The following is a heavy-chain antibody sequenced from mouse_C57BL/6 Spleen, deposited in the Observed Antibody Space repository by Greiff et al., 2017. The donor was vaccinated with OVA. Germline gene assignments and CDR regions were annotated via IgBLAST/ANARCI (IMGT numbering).Heavy chain of an antibody. J-gene: IGHJ4*01. CDR2: IGPNSGGT. CDR1: GYTFTSYW. CDR3: ARYRYYDYDDAMDY. Sequence: QVQLQQPGAELVKPGASVKLSCKASGYTFTSYWMHWVKQRPGRGLEWIGRIGPNSGGTKYNEKFKSKATLTVDKPSSTAYMQLSSLTSEDSAVYYCARYRYYDYDDAMDYWGQGTSVTVSS. D-gene: IGHD2-4*01. V-gene: IGHV1-72*01.